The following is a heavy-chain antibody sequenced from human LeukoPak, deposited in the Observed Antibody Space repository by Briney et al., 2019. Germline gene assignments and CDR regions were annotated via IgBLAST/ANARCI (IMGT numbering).Heavy chain of an antibody. J-gene: IGHJ4*02. CDR1: GFAFNIYA. CDR3: AKVGSSTWYMYYFDY. D-gene: IGHD6-13*01. V-gene: IGHV3-23*01. Sequence: GGSLRLSWAASGFAFNIYAMTWVRQAPGKGLEWVSTISGHSPTPYFAPSVKGRFTISRDNSKNTLYLQMNSLRVEDTAVYYCAKVGSSTWYMYYFDYWGQGALVTVSS. CDR2: ISGHSPTP.